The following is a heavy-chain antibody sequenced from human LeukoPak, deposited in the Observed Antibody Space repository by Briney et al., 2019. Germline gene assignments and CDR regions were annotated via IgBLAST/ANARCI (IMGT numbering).Heavy chain of an antibody. D-gene: IGHD3-9*01. CDR3: ARVFEYYDILTGYERGPHFDY. J-gene: IGHJ4*02. V-gene: IGHV4-30-4*02. CDR2: IYYSGST. CDR1: GGSISSGDYY. Sequence: ASETLSLTCTVSGGSISSGDYYWSWIRQPPGKGLEWIGYIYYSGSTYYNPSLKSRVTISVDTSKNQFSLKLSSVTAADTAVYYCARVFEYYDILTGYERGPHFDYWGQGTLVTVSS.